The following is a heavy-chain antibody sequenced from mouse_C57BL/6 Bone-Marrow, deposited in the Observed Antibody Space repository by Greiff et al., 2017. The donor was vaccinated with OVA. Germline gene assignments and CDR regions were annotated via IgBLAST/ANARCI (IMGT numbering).Heavy chain of an antibody. V-gene: IGHV7-1*01. CDR3: AIDADSGHFDY. CDR2: SRNKDNDYTK. CDR1: GFTFRDFY. Sequence: EVKLMESGGGLVQSGRYLRLSCATSGFTFRDFYMEWVRQAPGKGLEWIAASRNKDNDYTKEYSASVKGRFIVSRYTSQIILYLQYNALRAEDTAIYYCAIDADSGHFDYWGQGTTLTVSS. J-gene: IGHJ2*01. D-gene: IGHD3-2*02.